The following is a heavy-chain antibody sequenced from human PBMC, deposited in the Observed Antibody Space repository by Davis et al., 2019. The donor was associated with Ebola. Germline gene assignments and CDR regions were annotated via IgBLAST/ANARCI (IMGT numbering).Heavy chain of an antibody. CDR3: VRGWDYRVGYFDY. CDR1: GDSITSNGYY. Sequence: SETLSLTCTVSGDSITSNGYYWDWIRQSPGKGLEWIGSIYYSGNTYYTPSLKSRVAISVDTSKNQFSLNLSSLTAADTAVYYCVRGWDYRVGYFDYWGQGTLVTVSS. J-gene: IGHJ4*02. V-gene: IGHV4-39*07. CDR2: IYYSGNT. D-gene: IGHD1-26*01.